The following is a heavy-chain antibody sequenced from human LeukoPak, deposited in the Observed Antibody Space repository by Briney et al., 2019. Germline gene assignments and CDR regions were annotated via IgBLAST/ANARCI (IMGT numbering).Heavy chain of an antibody. CDR2: IRYDGSNK. CDR3: AKDYGDYSALDYFDY. Sequence: GGSLRLSCAASGFTFSSYGMHWVRQAPGKGLEWAAFIRYDGSNKYYADSVKGRFTISRDNSKNTLYLQMNSLRAEDTAVYYCAKDYGDYSALDYFDYWGQGTLVTVSS. V-gene: IGHV3-30*02. D-gene: IGHD4-17*01. J-gene: IGHJ4*02. CDR1: GFTFSSYG.